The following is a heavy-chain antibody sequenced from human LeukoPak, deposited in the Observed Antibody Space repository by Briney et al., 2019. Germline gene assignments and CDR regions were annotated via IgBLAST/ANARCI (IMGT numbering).Heavy chain of an antibody. Sequence: SETLSLTCAVYGGSFSGYYWSWIRQPPGKGPEWIGEINHSGSTHYNPTLKSRVTISVDTSKNQCSLKLSSVTAADTAVYYCARRVGAGFDYWGQGTLVTVSS. CDR3: ARRVGAGFDY. V-gene: IGHV4-34*01. J-gene: IGHJ4*02. CDR1: GGSFSGYY. CDR2: INHSGST. D-gene: IGHD1-26*01.